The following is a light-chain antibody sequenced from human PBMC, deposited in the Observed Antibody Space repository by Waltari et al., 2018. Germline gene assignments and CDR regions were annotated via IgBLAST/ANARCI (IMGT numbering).Light chain of an antibody. V-gene: IGLV2-23*02. CDR1: SSDVGNYNL. CDR2: EVT. CDR3: CSYVGLGIYV. J-gene: IGLJ1*01. Sequence: QSGLTQPASVSGSPGQSITISCTGTSSDVGNYNLVSWYQQYAGKAPKLRVYEVTKRALGVSDRFSGSKSGNTASLTISGLQSEDEADYYCCSYVGLGIYVFGTGTKVTVL.